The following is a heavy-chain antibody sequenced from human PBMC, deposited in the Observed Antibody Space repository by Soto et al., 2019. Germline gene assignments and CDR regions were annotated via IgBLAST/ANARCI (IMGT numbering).Heavy chain of an antibody. V-gene: IGHV3-15*01. CDR2: IKSKTDGGTT. J-gene: IGHJ4*02. CDR1: GFTFSNAW. D-gene: IGHD1-26*01. Sequence: GGSLRLSCAASGFTFSNAWMSWVRQAPGKGLEWVGRIKSKTDGGTTDYAAPVKGRFTISRDDSKNTLYLQMNSLKTEDTAVYYCTTSPLVGATTYYFDYWGQGTLVTVSS. CDR3: TTSPLVGATTYYFDY.